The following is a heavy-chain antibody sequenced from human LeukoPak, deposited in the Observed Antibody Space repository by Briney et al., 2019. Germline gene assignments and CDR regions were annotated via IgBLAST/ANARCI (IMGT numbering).Heavy chain of an antibody. J-gene: IGHJ4*02. Sequence: GGSLRLFCAASGFPFSSYGVHWVRQAPGKGLGWVAVISYCGSNKYYADSVKSRFTIVRVHSQNTRFPQMNSLRAEGTAVFYCGKDLHLTSHSFDYWGQGTLVTVSS. CDR2: ISYCGSNK. V-gene: IGHV3-30*18. D-gene: IGHD3-9*01. CDR3: GKDLHLTSHSFDY. CDR1: GFPFSSYG.